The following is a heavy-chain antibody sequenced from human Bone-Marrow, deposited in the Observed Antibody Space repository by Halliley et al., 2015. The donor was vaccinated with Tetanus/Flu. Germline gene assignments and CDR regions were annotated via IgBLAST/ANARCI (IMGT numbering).Heavy chain of an antibody. V-gene: IGHV4-59*01. CDR2: IYSGGNT. J-gene: IGHJ5*02. CDR3: ARAGGPYYDLDL. Sequence: LEWIGYIYSGGNTNYNPPLKSRVAISVDTSKSQFSLTLPSVTAADTAVYFCARAGGPYYDLDLWGQGTLVTVSS. D-gene: IGHD3-3*01.